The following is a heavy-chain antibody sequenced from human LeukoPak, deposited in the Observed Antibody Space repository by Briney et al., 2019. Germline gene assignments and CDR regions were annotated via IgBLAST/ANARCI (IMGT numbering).Heavy chain of an antibody. D-gene: IGHD1-7*01. CDR2: ISGSGGST. V-gene: IGHV3-23*01. CDR1: GFTFSSYA. J-gene: IGHJ6*03. CDR3: AVSFYYYYMDV. Sequence: GGSLRLSCAASGFTFSSYAMSWVRQAPGKGLEWVSAISGSGGSTYCADSVKGRFTISRDNSKNTLYLQMNSLRAEDTAVFYCAVSFYYYYMDVWGKGTSVTVSS.